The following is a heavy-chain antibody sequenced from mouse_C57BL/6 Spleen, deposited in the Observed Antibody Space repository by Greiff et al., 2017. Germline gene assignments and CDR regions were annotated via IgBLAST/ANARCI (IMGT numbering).Heavy chain of an antibody. CDR2: IWGVGST. V-gene: IGHV2-6*01. CDR1: GFSLTSYG. J-gene: IGHJ3*01. CDR3: ASLPDH. Sequence: QVQLKESGPGLVAPSQSLSITCTVSGFSLTSYGVDWVRQSPGKGLEWLGVIWGVGSTNYNSALKSRLSISKDNSKSQVFLKMNSLHTDDTAMYYCASLPDHWGQGTLVTVSA.